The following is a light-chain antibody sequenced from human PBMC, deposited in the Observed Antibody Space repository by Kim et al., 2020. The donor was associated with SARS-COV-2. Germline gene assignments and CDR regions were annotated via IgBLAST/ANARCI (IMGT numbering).Light chain of an antibody. CDR3: HTWATGIHWA. CDR1: SGHSNHA. V-gene: IGLV4-69*01. J-gene: IGLJ3*02. Sequence: LTGALSSGHSNHAIAWHQPQPEKGPRFLMKLNRDGSHVQGDGIPDRFSGSSSGADRSLTISSLQSEDEAYSYCHTWATGIHWAFGGGTQLTVL. CDR2: LNRDGSH.